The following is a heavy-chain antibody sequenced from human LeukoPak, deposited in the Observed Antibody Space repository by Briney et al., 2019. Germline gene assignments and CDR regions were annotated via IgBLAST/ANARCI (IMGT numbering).Heavy chain of an antibody. CDR3: ARDIRGSARPFDY. CDR2: ISSSSSYI. D-gene: IGHD3-10*01. CDR1: GFTFGSYS. Sequence: GGSLRLSCAASGFTFGSYSMNWVRQAPGKGLEWVSSISSSSSYIYYADSVKGRFTISRDNAKNSLYLQMNSLGAEDTAVYYCARDIRGSARPFDYWGQGTLVTVSS. V-gene: IGHV3-21*01. J-gene: IGHJ4*02.